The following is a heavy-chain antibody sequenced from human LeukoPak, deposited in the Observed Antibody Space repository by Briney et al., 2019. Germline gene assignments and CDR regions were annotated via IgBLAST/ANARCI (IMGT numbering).Heavy chain of an antibody. CDR1: GYTFSSFS. D-gene: IGHD3-22*01. V-gene: IGHV3-21*01. J-gene: IGHJ4*02. CDR2: ISVRSNYI. CDR3: ARLRRNSDSTGYYYYYDY. Sequence: GGSLRLSCAASGYTFSSFSINWVRQAPGKGLEWVSSISVRSNYISYADSVRGRFSISRDDARNSLYLQMDSLRGDDTAVYYCARLRRNSDSTGYYYYYDYWGQGTLVTVSS.